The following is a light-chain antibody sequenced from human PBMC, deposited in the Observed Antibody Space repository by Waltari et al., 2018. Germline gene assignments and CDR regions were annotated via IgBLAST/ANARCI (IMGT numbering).Light chain of an antibody. J-gene: IGKJ1*01. CDR2: KAS. CDR1: QSLSNW. CDR3: HQYRNLWT. Sequence: DIQMTQSPSTRSASVGDRVTITCRASQSLSNWLAWYQQKPGKAPKVLIYKASTLESGVPSRFIGSGSGTEFTLTISSLQPDDFATYYCHQYRNLWTFGQWTNVEIK. V-gene: IGKV1-5*03.